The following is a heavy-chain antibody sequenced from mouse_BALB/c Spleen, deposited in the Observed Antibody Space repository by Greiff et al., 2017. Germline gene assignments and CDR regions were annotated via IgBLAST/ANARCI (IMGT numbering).Heavy chain of an antibody. CDR1: GFNIKDTY. J-gene: IGHJ2*01. V-gene: IGHV14-3*02. D-gene: IGHD1-2*01. CDR3: ARQSLTTATDY. CDR2: IDPANGNT. Sequence: EVQLQQSGAELVKPGASVKLSCTASGFNIKDTYMHWVKQRPEQGLEWIGRIDPANGNTKYDPKFQGKATITADTSSNTAYLQLSSLTSEDTAVYYCARQSLTTATDYWGQGTTLTVSS.